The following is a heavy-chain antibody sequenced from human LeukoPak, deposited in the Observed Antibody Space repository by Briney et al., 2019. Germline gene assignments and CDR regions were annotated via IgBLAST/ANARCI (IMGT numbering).Heavy chain of an antibody. V-gene: IGHV3-30*02. CDR3: VKDHGVPAAFVPGY. CDR1: GFTFSSYD. CDR2: IRFDGSNK. Sequence: QSGRSLRLSCAASGFTFSSYDMHWVRQTPGKGLEWVSFIRFDGSNKNYGDSVKGRFTISRDNSKNTLDLQMNSLRADDTAVYYCVKDHGVPAAFVPGYWGQGTLVTVSS. J-gene: IGHJ4*02. D-gene: IGHD2-2*01.